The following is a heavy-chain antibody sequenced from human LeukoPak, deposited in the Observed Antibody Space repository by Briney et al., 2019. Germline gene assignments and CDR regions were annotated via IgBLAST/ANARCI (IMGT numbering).Heavy chain of an antibody. D-gene: IGHD6-6*01. CDR3: ARAGPAGMNIAARQRYFDY. CDR1: GGTFSSYA. V-gene: IGHV1-69*01. Sequence: SVKVSCKASGGTFSSYAISWVRQAPGQGLEWMGGIIPIFGTANYAQKFQGRVTITADESTSTAYMELSSLRSEDTAVYYCARAGPAGMNIAARQRYFDYWGQGTLVTVSS. J-gene: IGHJ4*02. CDR2: IIPIFGTA.